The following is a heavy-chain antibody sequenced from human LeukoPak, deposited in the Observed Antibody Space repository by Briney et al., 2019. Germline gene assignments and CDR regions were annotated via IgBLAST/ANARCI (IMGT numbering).Heavy chain of an antibody. CDR2: IYYSGST. D-gene: IGHD5-24*01. J-gene: IGHJ5*02. CDR1: GGSISSYY. Sequence: SETLSLTCTVSGGSISSYYWSWIRQPPGKGLEWIGYIYYSGSTSYNPSLKSRVTISVDTSKNQFSLKMSSVTAANTAVYYCARARDGHINNWFDPWGQGTLVTVSS. CDR3: ARARDGHINNWFDP. V-gene: IGHV4-59*01.